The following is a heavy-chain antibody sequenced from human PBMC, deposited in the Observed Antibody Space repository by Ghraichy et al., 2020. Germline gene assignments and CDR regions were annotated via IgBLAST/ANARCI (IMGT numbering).Heavy chain of an antibody. J-gene: IGHJ4*02. D-gene: IGHD6-19*01. V-gene: IGHV3-43*01. Sequence: GGSLRLSCAASGFTFDDYTMHWVRQAPGKGLEWVSLISWDGGSTYYADSVKGRFTISRDNSKNSLYLQMNSLRTEDTALYYCAKGLGRSGWYMAFPIDYWGQGTLVTVSS. CDR2: ISWDGGST. CDR1: GFTFDDYT. CDR3: AKGLGRSGWYMAFPIDY.